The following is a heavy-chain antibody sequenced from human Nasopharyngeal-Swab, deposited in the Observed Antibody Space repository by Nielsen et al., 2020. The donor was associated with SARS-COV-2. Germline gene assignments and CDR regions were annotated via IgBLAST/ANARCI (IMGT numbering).Heavy chain of an antibody. J-gene: IGHJ6*02. CDR1: GFTFSSYS. D-gene: IGHD2-2*01. CDR3: ARNQLLGSYYYYGMDV. V-gene: IGHV3-21*01. CDR2: ISSSSSYI. Sequence: GASLQISWAASGFTFSSYSMNWVRQAPGKGLEWVSSISSSSSYIYYADSVKGRFTISRDNAKNSLYLQMNSLRAEDTAVYYCARNQLLGSYYYYGMDVWGQGTTVTVSS.